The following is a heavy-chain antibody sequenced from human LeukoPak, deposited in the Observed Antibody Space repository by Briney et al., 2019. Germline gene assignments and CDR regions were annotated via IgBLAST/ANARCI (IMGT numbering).Heavy chain of an antibody. CDR1: GFTFSDYY. CDR2: VSSSGSTV. D-gene: IGHD1-26*01. V-gene: IGHV3-11*01. J-gene: IGHJ5*02. CDR3: ARDGSSEAFDWFDP. Sequence: PGGSLRLSCAASGFTFSDYYIYWIRQAPGKGLEWVSHVSSSGSTVYYADSVKGRFIISRDNAKNSLYLQMNSLRAEDTAVDYCARDGSSEAFDWFDPWGQGTLVTVSS.